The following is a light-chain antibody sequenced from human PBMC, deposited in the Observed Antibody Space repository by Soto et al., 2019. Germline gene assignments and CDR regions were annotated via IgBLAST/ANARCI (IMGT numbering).Light chain of an antibody. Sequence: EIVLTQSPGTLSLSPGERATLSCRASPSVSSSYLAWYQQKPGQAPRQLIYGASSRATGIPDRFSGSGSGTYCTLTITRLEPEDFEVYYCQHYRTSFGGGTRVEIK. J-gene: IGKJ4*01. CDR1: PSVSSSY. CDR2: GAS. CDR3: QHYRTS. V-gene: IGKV3-20*01.